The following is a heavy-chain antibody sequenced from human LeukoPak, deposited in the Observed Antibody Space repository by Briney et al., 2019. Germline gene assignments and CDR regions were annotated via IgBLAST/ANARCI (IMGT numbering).Heavy chain of an antibody. CDR3: AMPGDYGDYFDY. CDR1: GFTFSSYA. V-gene: IGHV3-23*01. J-gene: IGHJ4*02. D-gene: IGHD4-17*01. CDR2: ISGSGGST. Sequence: GGPLRLSCAASGFTFSSYAMSWVRQAPGKGLEWVSAISGSGGSTYYANSVKGRFTISRDNSKNTLYLQMNSLRAEDTAVYYCAMPGDYGDYFDYWGQGTLVTVSS.